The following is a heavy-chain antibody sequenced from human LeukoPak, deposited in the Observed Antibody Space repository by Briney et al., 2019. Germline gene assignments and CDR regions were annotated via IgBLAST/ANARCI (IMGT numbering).Heavy chain of an antibody. J-gene: IGHJ6*02. V-gene: IGHV3-11*01. D-gene: IGHD6-13*01. CDR2: ISSSGSTT. CDR3: GRDRKYSSSWYPSYYYYGMDV. CDR1: GFTFSDYY. Sequence: PGGSLRLSCAASGFTFSDYYMSLIRQAPGKGLEGVSYISSSGSTTYYADSVNGRFTISRDNARNSLYLQMNSLRAEDTAVYYCGRDRKYSSSWYPSYYYYGMDVWGQGTTVTVCS.